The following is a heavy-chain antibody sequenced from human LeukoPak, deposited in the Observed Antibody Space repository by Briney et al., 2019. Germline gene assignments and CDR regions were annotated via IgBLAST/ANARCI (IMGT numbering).Heavy chain of an antibody. CDR1: GFTFTRYW. V-gene: IGHV3-7*01. D-gene: IGHD2/OR15-2a*01. Sequence: GGSLRLSCAASGFTFTRYWMTWVRQAPGKGLEWVANIKHDGSERDYVDSVKGRFTISRDNAKNSVYLQMNSLRAEDTAVYYCATPPIGRNYYYGMDVWGQGTTVTVSS. CDR3: ATPPIGRNYYYGMDV. J-gene: IGHJ6*02. CDR2: IKHDGSER.